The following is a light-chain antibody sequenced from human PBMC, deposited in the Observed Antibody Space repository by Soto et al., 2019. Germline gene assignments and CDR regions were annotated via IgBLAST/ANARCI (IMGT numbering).Light chain of an antibody. CDR3: SSYAGSNNFV. CDR2: EVS. CDR1: SSDIAYYKY. V-gene: IGLV2-8*01. Sequence: SALTQPPSASGSPGQSVTISCTGTSSDIAYYKYVSWYQQHPGKAPKLILYEVSERPSGVPDRFSGSKSGNTASLTVSGLQAEDEALYYCSSYAGSNNFVFGTGTKVTVL. J-gene: IGLJ1*01.